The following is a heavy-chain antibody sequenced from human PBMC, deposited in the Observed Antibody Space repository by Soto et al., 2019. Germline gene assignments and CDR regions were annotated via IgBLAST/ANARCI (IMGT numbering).Heavy chain of an antibody. CDR1: GFTFSSYG. CDR2: ISYDGSNK. CDR3: AKYYYDSSGYKGEVDP. D-gene: IGHD3-22*01. V-gene: IGHV3-30*18. J-gene: IGHJ5*02. Sequence: PGGSLRLSCAASGFTFSSYGMHWVRQAPGKGLEWVAVISYDGSNKYYADSVKGRFTISRDNSKNTLYLQMNSLRAEDTAVYYCAKYYYDSSGYKGEVDPWGQGTLVTVS.